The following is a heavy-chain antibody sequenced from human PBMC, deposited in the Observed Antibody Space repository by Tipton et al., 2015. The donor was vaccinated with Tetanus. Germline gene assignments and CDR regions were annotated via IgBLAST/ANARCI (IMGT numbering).Heavy chain of an antibody. CDR3: GRDRGSYRLEAFDI. J-gene: IGHJ3*02. D-gene: IGHD1-26*01. Sequence: QLVQSGAEVKKPGASVKVSCKASGYTFTSSGISWVRQAPGQGLEWMGWISAYNGNTNYAQKLQGRVTMTTDTSTGTADMGLRSLRDDDTAVYYCGRDRGSYRLEAFDIWGQGTMVTVSS. V-gene: IGHV1-18*01. CDR1: GYTFTSSG. CDR2: ISAYNGNT.